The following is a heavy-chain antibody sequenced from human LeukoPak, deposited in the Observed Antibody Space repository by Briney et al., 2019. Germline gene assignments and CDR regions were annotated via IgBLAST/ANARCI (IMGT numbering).Heavy chain of an antibody. D-gene: IGHD3-10*01. V-gene: IGHV4-59*01. J-gene: IGHJ6*03. CDR3: ARVEEGYGSGRRENYYYYMDV. Sequence: KTSETLSLTCTVSGGSISSYYWSWIRQPPGKGLEWIGYIHYSGSTNYNPSLKSRVTISVDTSKNQFSLKLSSVTAADTAVYYCARVEEGYGSGRRENYYYYMDVWGKGTTVTISS. CDR2: IHYSGST. CDR1: GGSISSYY.